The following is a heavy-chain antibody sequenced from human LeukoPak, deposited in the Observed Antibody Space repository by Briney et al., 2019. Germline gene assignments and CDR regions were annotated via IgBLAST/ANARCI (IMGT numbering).Heavy chain of an antibody. CDR1: GGTFSSYA. CDR3: ATPRGTAMAEPFDY. D-gene: IGHD5-18*01. V-gene: IGHV1-69*01. Sequence: GGSLRLSCAASGGTFSSYAISWVRQAPGLGLEWMGGIIPIFGTANYAQKFQGRVTITADESTSTAYMELSSLRSEDTAVYYCATPRGTAMAEPFDYWGQGTLVTVSS. CDR2: IIPIFGTA. J-gene: IGHJ4*02.